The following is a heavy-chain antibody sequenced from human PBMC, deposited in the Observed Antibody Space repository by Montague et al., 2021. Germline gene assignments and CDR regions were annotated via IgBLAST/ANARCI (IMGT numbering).Heavy chain of an antibody. CDR1: SGSIFHAH. V-gene: IGHV4-59*08. CDR3: AKQDYFVSGTSYKGFDP. Sequence: SETLSLTCTVSSGSIFHAHWSWVRQPPGKGLEWLGSMFYGGATSNNPPLKSRVTMSIDTSTNQFSLKLSFVTAADTVVYYCAKQDYFVSGTSYKGFDPWGQGILVTVSS. CDR2: MFYGGAT. J-gene: IGHJ5*02. D-gene: IGHD3-10*01.